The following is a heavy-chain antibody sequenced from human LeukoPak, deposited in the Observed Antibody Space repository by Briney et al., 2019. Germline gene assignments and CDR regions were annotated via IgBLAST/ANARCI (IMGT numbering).Heavy chain of an antibody. D-gene: IGHD4-17*01. CDR3: VRDSSVTRMDV. Sequence: GGSLRLSCAASGFTFSSDWMHWVRQAPGEGLVWVSRITNDASSTGYADSVKGRFTISRDNAKNTLYLEMSSLRAEDTAVYYCVRDSSVTRMDVWGKGTTVTVSS. V-gene: IGHV3-74*01. CDR2: ITNDASST. J-gene: IGHJ6*04. CDR1: GFTFSSDW.